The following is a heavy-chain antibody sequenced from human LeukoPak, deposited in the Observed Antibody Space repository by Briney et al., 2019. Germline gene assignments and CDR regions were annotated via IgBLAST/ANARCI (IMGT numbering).Heavy chain of an antibody. CDR2: IYYSGST. CDR3: ARLPLGDDAFDI. J-gene: IGHJ3*02. CDR1: GGSISSSSYY. Sequence: KPSETLSLTCTVSGGSISSSSYYWGWIRQPPGKGLEWIGSIYYSGSTYYNPSLKSRVTISVDTSKNQFSLKLSSMTAADTAVYYCARLPLGDDAFDIWGQGTMVTVSS. D-gene: IGHD3-16*01. V-gene: IGHV4-39*01.